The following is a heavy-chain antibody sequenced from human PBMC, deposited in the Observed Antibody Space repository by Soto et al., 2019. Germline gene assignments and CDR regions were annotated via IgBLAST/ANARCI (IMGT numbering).Heavy chain of an antibody. CDR1: GGSFSGSY. V-gene: IGHV4-34*01. CDR3: TRRYSYGSGKYAVDV. CDR2: VSYSGST. J-gene: IGHJ6*02. D-gene: IGHD3-10*01. Sequence: LSLTCAVYGGSFSGSYWGWIRQPPGKGLEWIGTVSYSGSTYYNPSFNSRVAISLDTSKNQFSLNLGSVTATDTALYYCTRRYSYGSGKYAVDVWGHGTTVTVSS.